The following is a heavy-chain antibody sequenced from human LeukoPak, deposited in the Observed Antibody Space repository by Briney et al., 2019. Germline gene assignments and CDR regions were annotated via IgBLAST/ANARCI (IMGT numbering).Heavy chain of an antibody. V-gene: IGHV4-4*07. J-gene: IGHJ4*02. Sequence: SETLSLTCTVSDASISSYYWSWIRQPAGRGLEWIGRFYTSGSTNYNPSLKSRVTMSVDTSKNQFSLKLRSVTAADTAVYYCARGASGYDPFDYWGQGTLVTVSS. CDR1: DASISSYY. CDR3: ARGASGYDPFDY. D-gene: IGHD5-12*01. CDR2: FYTSGST.